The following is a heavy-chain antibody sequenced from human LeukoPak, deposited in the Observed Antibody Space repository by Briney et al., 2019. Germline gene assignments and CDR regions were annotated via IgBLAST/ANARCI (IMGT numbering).Heavy chain of an antibody. V-gene: IGHV5-51*01. D-gene: IGHD6-13*01. CDR1: GYSFTSYW. CDR2: IYPGDSDT. J-gene: IGHJ4*02. CDR3: ARDSSSWNGEIDY. Sequence: GESLKISCKGSGYSFTSYWIGWVRQMPGKGLEWMGIIYPGDSDTRYSPSFQGQVTISADKSIGTAYLQWSSLKASDTAMYYCARDSSSWNGEIDYWGQGALVTVSS.